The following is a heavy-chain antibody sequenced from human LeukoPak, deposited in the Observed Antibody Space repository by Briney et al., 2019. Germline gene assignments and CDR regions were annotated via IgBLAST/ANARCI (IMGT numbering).Heavy chain of an antibody. Sequence: ASVKVSCKASGGTFSSYAISWVRQAPGPGLEWMGRIIPILGIANYAQKFQGRVTITADKSTSTAYMELSSLRSEDTAVYYCASYPNDFWSGYNDYWGQGTLVTVSS. J-gene: IGHJ4*02. V-gene: IGHV1-69*04. D-gene: IGHD3-3*01. CDR1: GGTFSSYA. CDR2: IIPILGIA. CDR3: ASYPNDFWSGYNDY.